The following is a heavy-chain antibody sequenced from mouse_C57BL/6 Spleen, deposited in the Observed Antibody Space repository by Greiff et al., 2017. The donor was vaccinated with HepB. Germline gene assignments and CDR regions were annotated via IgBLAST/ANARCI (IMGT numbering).Heavy chain of an antibody. D-gene: IGHD2-1*01. CDR2: IYPRSGNT. CDR1: GYTFTSYG. J-gene: IGHJ2*01. V-gene: IGHV1-81*01. Sequence: QVQLQQSGAELARPGASVKLSCKASGYTFTSYGISWVKQRTGQGLEWIGEIYPRSGNTYYNEKFKGKATLTADKSSSTAYMELRSLTSEDSAVYFCARKRDYGNSHFDYWGQGTTLTVSS. CDR3: ARKRDYGNSHFDY.